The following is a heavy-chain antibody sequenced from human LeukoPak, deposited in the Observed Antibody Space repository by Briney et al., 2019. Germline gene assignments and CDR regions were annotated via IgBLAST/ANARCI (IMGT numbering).Heavy chain of an antibody. CDR1: GGSISSYY. Sequence: SETLSLTCTVSGGSISSYYWSWIRQPPGKGLEWIGYIYYSGSTNYNPSLKSRVAISVDTSKNQFSLKLSSVTAADTAVYYCARHLEAFDIWGQGTMVTVSS. CDR2: IYYSGST. V-gene: IGHV4-59*08. CDR3: ARHLEAFDI. D-gene: IGHD5-24*01. J-gene: IGHJ3*02.